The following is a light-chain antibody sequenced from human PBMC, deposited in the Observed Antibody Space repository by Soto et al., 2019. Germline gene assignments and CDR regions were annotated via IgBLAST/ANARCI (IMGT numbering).Light chain of an antibody. CDR3: QHFGSSSLT. CDR2: GTS. CDR1: QSIGSSY. Sequence: ENVLTQSPGTLSLSPGERATLSCRASQSIGSSYLAWYQQKPGHAPRLIIYGTSSRATGIPDRFSGSGSGTDFTLTISRLEPEDFAVYYCQHFGSSSLTFGPGTKVEIK. V-gene: IGKV3-20*01. J-gene: IGKJ1*01.